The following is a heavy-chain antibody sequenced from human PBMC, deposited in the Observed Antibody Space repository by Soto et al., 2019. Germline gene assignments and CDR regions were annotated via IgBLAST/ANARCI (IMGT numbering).Heavy chain of an antibody. CDR2: IYHSEST. D-gene: IGHD5-12*01. J-gene: IGHJ4*02. CDR3: ASRGDGYNGYFDY. Sequence: SETLSLTCTVSGGSISSYYWSWIRQPPGKGLEWIGYIYHSESTNYNPSLKSRVTMSLDTSKNQFSLKLSSVTAADTAVYYCASRGDGYNGYFDYWGQGTLVTVPQ. CDR1: GGSISSYY. V-gene: IGHV4-59*01.